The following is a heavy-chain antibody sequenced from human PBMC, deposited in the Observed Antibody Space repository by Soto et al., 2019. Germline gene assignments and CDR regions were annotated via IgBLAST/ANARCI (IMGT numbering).Heavy chain of an antibody. D-gene: IGHD3-22*01. CDR2: IIPILGIA. V-gene: IGHV1-69*04. CDR3: ARESGGYYDSSGYKAYFDL. J-gene: IGHJ2*01. CDR1: GGTFSSYT. Sequence: WASVKVSCKASGGTFSSYTISWVRQAPGQGLEWMGRIIPILGIANYAQKFQGRVTITADKSTSTAYMELSSLRSEDTAVYYCARESGGYYDSSGYKAYFDLWGRGTLVTVSS.